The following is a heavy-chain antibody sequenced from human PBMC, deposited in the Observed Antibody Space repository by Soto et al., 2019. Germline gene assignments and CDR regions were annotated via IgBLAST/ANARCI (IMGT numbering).Heavy chain of an antibody. J-gene: IGHJ3*02. D-gene: IGHD3-22*01. Sequence: KSSETLSLTCTVSGGSISSGGYYWSWIRQHPGKGLEWIGYIYYSGSTYYNPSLKSRVTISVDTSKNQFSLKLSSVTAADTAVYYCARGLDKITMIATQSAFDIWGQGTMVTVSS. V-gene: IGHV4-31*03. CDR3: ARGLDKITMIATQSAFDI. CDR1: GGSISSGGYY. CDR2: IYYSGST.